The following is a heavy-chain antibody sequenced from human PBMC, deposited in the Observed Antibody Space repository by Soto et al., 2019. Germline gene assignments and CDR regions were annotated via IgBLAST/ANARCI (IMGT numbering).Heavy chain of an antibody. CDR2: INHSGST. D-gene: IGHD5-18*01. J-gene: IGHJ4*02. CDR1: GGSFSGYY. V-gene: IGHV4-34*01. CDR3: ARLLSGHLWSLDY. Sequence: SETLSLTCAVYGGSFSGYYWSWIRQPPGKGLEWIGEINHSGSTNYNPSLKSRVTISVDTSKNQFSLKLSSVTAADTAVYYCARLLSGHLWSLDYWGQGTLVTVSS.